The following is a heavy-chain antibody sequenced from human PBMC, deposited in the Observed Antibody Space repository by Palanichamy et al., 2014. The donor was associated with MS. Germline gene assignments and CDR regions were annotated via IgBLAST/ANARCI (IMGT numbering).Heavy chain of an antibody. Sequence: QVQLVQSGAEVKKPGASVKVSCKASGSTFTTYTIHWVRQAPGQRLEWMGWIYAGNGNTKYSQKFQGRVTITRDTSASTAYMELSSLRSEDTAIYYCARQTTSGFDCWGQGTLVTVSS. CDR2: IYAGNGNT. CDR1: GSTFTTYT. J-gene: IGHJ4*02. D-gene: IGHD2-2*01. V-gene: IGHV1-3*01. CDR3: ARQTTSGFDC.